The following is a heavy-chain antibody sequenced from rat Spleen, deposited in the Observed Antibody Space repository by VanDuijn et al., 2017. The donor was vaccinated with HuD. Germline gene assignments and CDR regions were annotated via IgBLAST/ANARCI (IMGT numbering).Heavy chain of an antibody. Sequence: EVQLVETGGGLVQPGRSLKLSCVASGFTFSNYYMAWVRQAPMKGLEWVASIFTGGGRTYYRDSVKGRFTISRDNAKSTLYLQMDSLRSEDTATYYCVRRYKSGYFDYWGQGVMVTVSS. V-gene: IGHV5-25*01. J-gene: IGHJ2*01. D-gene: IGHD4-3*01. CDR1: GFTFSNYY. CDR3: VRRYKSGYFDY. CDR2: IFTGGGRT.